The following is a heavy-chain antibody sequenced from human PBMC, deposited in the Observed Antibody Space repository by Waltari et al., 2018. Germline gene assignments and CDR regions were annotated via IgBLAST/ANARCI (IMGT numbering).Heavy chain of an antibody. CDR1: GGSFSGYY. D-gene: IGHD2-15*01. Sequence: QVQLQQWGAGLLQPSETLSLTCAVYGGSFSGYYWGWIRQPPGKGLEWIGEINHAGNRNYNPCLRGRVTMSVDTSKSQFSLKVNSVTAADTAVYFCVRLEDCSGPGGNCYSGDPFAMDVWGQGTTVTVSS. J-gene: IGHJ6*02. V-gene: IGHV4-34*02. CDR3: VRLEDCSGPGGNCYSGDPFAMDV. CDR2: INHAGNR.